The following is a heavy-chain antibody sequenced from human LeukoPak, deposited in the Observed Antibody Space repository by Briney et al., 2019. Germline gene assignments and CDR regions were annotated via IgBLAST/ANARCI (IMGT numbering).Heavy chain of an antibody. CDR2: INPRDSDT. D-gene: IGHD3-10*01. CDR1: GFIFTNHW. J-gene: IGHJ4*02. V-gene: IGHV5-51*01. Sequence: GGSLKISCEGTGFIFTNHWIGWVRQMPGKGLEWMGIINPRDSDTRYSPAIQGQATFSVDKSISTAYLQWTSLKASDTAIYYCAREMTGGYFDFLGQGTLVTVSS. CDR3: AREMTGGYFDF.